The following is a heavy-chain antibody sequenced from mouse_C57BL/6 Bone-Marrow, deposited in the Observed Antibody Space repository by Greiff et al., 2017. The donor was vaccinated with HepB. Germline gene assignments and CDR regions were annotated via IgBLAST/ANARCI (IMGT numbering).Heavy chain of an antibody. J-gene: IGHJ4*01. D-gene: IGHD2-5*01. CDR2: LHPSDSDT. CDR1: GYTFTSYW. Sequence: QVQLQQPGAELVKPGASVKVSCKASGYTFTSYWMHWVKQRPGQGLEWIGRLHPSDSDTNYNQKFKGKATLTVDKSSSTAYMQLSSLTSEDSAVYYCAISGMGYSNYAMDDWGQGTSVTVSS. V-gene: IGHV1-74*01. CDR3: AISGMGYSNYAMDD.